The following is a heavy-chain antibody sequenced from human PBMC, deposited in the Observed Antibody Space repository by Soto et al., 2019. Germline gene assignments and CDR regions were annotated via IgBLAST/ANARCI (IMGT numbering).Heavy chain of an antibody. V-gene: IGHV1-18*04. D-gene: IGHD5-12*01. Sequence: ASVKVSCKASGYTFKSYDVMWVRKAPGQGLEWMGWISGHNGKADYAENLQGRVIMTTDTYTATASMDLRGLRSDDTAVYYCARKGYIGNFAMDVWGQGTTVTVSS. CDR1: GYTFKSYD. CDR3: ARKGYIGNFAMDV. CDR2: ISGHNGKA. J-gene: IGHJ6*02.